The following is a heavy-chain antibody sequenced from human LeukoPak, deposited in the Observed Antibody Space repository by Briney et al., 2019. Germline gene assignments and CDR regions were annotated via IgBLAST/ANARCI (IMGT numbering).Heavy chain of an antibody. J-gene: IGHJ6*02. D-gene: IGHD2-15*01. V-gene: IGHV3-30*02. CDR3: AKGGYCSGGSCYPMDV. Sequence: GGSLRLSCAASGFTFSSYGMHWVRQAPGKGLEWVAFIRYDGSNKYYADSVKGRFAISRDNSKNTLYLQMDSLRAEDTAVYYCAKGGYCSGGSCYPMDVWGQGTTVTVSS. CDR2: IRYDGSNK. CDR1: GFTFSSYG.